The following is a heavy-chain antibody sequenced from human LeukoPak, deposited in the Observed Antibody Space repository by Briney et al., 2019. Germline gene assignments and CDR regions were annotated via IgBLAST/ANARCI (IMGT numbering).Heavy chain of an antibody. CDR1: GFTFSSYA. V-gene: IGHV3-30*04. D-gene: IGHD1-26*01. Sequence: PGRSLRLSCAASGFTFSSYAMHWVRQAPGKGLEWVAVISYDGSNKYYADSVKGRFTVSRDNSKNTLYLQMNSLRAEDTAVYCCARGDGSFDYWGQGTLVTVSS. CDR2: ISYDGSNK. J-gene: IGHJ4*02. CDR3: ARGDGSFDY.